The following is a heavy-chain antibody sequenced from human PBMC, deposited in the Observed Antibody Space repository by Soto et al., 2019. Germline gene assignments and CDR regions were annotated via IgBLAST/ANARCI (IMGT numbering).Heavy chain of an antibody. CDR3: AREQDTTMATSFDA. CDR2: IWYDGNNK. CDR1: GFTFSSYG. D-gene: IGHD5-18*01. V-gene: IGHV3-33*01. J-gene: IGHJ5*02. Sequence: QVQLVESGGGVVQPGRSRRLSCAASGFTFSSYGMHWVRQAPGKGLEWVAVIWYDGNNKDYGDSVKGRFTISRDNSKNMLYLQMNNLRVENTAVYYCAREQDTTMATSFDAWGQGTLFTVSS.